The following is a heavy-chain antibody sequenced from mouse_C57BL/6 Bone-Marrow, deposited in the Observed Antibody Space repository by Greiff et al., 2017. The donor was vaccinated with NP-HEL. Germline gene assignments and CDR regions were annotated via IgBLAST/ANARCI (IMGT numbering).Heavy chain of an antibody. V-gene: IGHV1-50*01. Sequence: QVQLQQPGAELVKPGASVKLSCKASGYTFTSYWMQWVKQRPGQGLEWIGEIDPSDSYTNYNQKLKGKATLTVDTSSRTAYMQLSSLTSEDSAVYYCARDDYYEGGFAYWGQGTLVTVSA. CDR1: GYTFTSYW. CDR2: IDPSDSYT. CDR3: ARDDYYEGGFAY. D-gene: IGHD2-3*01. J-gene: IGHJ3*01.